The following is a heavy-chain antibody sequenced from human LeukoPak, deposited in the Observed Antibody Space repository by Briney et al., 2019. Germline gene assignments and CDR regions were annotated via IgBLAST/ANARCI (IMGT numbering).Heavy chain of an antibody. D-gene: IGHD4-17*01. J-gene: IGHJ2*01. V-gene: IGHV4-59*08. CDR2: IYYSGST. CDR1: GGSISGYF. CDR3: ARHVSVTPWYFDL. Sequence: SETLSLTCTVSGGSISGYFWSWFRQPPGKGLEWIGYIYYSGSTNYNPSLKSRVTISVDTSKNQFSLKLSSVTAADTALYYCARHVSVTPWYFDLWGGGTLATVS.